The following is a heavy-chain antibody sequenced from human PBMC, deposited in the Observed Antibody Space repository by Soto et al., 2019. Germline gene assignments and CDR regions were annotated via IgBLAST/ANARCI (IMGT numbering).Heavy chain of an antibody. Sequence: PGWSLRLSCAASGFTFSNAWMSWVRQAPGKGLEWVGRIKSKTDGGTTDYAAPVKGRFTISRDDSKNTLYLQMNSLKTEDTAVYYCTTDPMVYGRLAHYWGQGTLVTVSS. V-gene: IGHV3-15*01. J-gene: IGHJ4*02. D-gene: IGHD2-8*01. CDR1: GFTFSNAW. CDR3: TTDPMVYGRLAHY. CDR2: IKSKTDGGTT.